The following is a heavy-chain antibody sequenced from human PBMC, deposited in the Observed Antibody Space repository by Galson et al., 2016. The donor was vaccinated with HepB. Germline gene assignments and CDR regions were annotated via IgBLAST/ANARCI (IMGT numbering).Heavy chain of an antibody. D-gene: IGHD2-8*01. CDR2: IKQDGNEG. CDR3: ATGGATKFDSFDV. CDR1: GFTFSYYW. Sequence: SLRLSCAVSGFTFSYYWMSWVRQVPGKGLEWVANIKQDGNEGYYVDSVKGRFTISRDNSKNTLYLQMNSLTAEDTAVYHCATGGATKFDSFDVWGQGTTVTVSS. V-gene: IGHV3-7*03. J-gene: IGHJ3*01.